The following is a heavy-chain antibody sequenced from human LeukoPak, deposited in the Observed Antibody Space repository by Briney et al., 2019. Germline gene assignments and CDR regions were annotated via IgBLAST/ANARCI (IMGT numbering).Heavy chain of an antibody. J-gene: IGHJ6*02. CDR2: INPNSGGT. Sequence: GASVKVSCKASGYTFTGYYMHWVRQAPGQGLEWMGWINPNSGGTNYAQKFQGRVTMTTDTSTSTAYMELRSLRSDDTAAYYCARDLKPNPAGSPGSRRLYYYGMDVWGQGTTVTVSS. V-gene: IGHV1-2*02. D-gene: IGHD3-10*01. CDR3: ARDLKPNPAGSPGSRRLYYYGMDV. CDR1: GYTFTGYY.